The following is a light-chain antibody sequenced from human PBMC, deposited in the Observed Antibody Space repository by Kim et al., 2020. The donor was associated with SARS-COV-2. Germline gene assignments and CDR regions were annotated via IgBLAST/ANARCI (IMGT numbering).Light chain of an antibody. J-gene: IGKJ2*01. CDR2: DAS. CDR3: QQRSSWPLYT. V-gene: IGKV3-11*01. Sequence: EIVLTQSPGTLSLSPGERATLSCRASQSVGNYLAWYQHKPGQPPRLLIYDASTRATGIPARFSGSGSGTDFSLTIRSLEPEDFALYYCQQRSSWPLYTFGQGTKLEI. CDR1: QSVGNY.